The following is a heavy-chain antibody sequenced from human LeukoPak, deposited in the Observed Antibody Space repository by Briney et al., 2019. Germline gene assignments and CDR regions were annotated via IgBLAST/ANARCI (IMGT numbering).Heavy chain of an antibody. V-gene: IGHV4-59*11. CDR3: VKSNSRYQPWTLDI. CDR2: IFYNEGT. J-gene: IGHJ3*02. D-gene: IGHD2-2*01. Sequence: PSETLSLTCTVSSGSFRTHYWSWIRQPPGKGLEWIGYIFYNEGTSYNPSLKSRVTISVDTSNNQLSLKVNSVTAADTAMYYCVKSNSRYQPWTLDIWGRGTMVTVSS. CDR1: SGSFRTHY.